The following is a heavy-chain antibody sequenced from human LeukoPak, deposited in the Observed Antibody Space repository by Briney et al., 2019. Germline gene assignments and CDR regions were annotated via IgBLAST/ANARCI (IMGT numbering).Heavy chain of an antibody. V-gene: IGHV1-69*13. CDR2: IIPIFGTA. Sequence: ASVKVSCKASGGTFSSYAISWVRQAPGQGLEWMGGIIPIFGTANYAQKFQGRVTITADESTSTAYMELSSLRSEDTAVYYCASPIVGATSLEAGFDYWGQGSLVTVSS. CDR3: ASPIVGATSLEAGFDY. J-gene: IGHJ4*02. CDR1: GGTFSSYA. D-gene: IGHD1-26*01.